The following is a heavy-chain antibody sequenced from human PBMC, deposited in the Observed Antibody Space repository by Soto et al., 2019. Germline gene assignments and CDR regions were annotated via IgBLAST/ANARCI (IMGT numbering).Heavy chain of an antibody. D-gene: IGHD3-22*01. J-gene: IGHJ4*02. CDR3: ARTYYYDKSGYYFY. Sequence: PGESLKISCKGSGYTFTSYWIGWVRQMPGKGLEWMGIIYPGDSDTRYSPSFQGQVTMSADNSISTAYLQWSSLKASETAMYYCARTYYYDKSGYYFYWGQGTRVTVSS. CDR1: GYTFTSYW. V-gene: IGHV5-51*01. CDR2: IYPGDSDT.